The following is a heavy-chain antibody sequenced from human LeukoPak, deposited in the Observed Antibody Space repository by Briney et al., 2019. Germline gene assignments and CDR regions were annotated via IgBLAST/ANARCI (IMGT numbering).Heavy chain of an antibody. Sequence: GGSLRLSCVASGFTFGKYWMSWVRQAPGKGLEWVANIKLDGSEKNYVDSVKGRFTISRDNTKNSLYLQMNSLRAEDTAVFYCARDQYDTWSRRGNFDSWGQGTLVTVSS. V-gene: IGHV3-7*03. D-gene: IGHD3/OR15-3a*01. CDR2: IKLDGSEK. CDR1: GFTFGKYW. J-gene: IGHJ4*02. CDR3: ARDQYDTWSRRGNFDS.